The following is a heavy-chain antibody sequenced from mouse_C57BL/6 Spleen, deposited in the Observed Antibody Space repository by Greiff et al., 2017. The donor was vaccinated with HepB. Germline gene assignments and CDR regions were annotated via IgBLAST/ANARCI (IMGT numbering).Heavy chain of an antibody. CDR3: ARREIVHYYGSILVY. J-gene: IGHJ2*01. CDR1: GYAFSSSW. Sequence: QVQLKESGPELVKPGASVKISCKASGYAFSSSWMNWVKQRPGKGLEWIGRIYPGDGDTNYNGKFKGKATLTADKSSSTAYMQLSSLTSEDSAVYFCARREIVHYYGSILVYWGQGTTLTVSS. V-gene: IGHV1-82*01. CDR2: IYPGDGDT. D-gene: IGHD1-1*01.